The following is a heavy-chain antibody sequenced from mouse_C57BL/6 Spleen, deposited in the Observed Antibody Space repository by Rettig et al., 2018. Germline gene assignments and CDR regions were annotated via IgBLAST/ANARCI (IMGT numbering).Heavy chain of an antibody. J-gene: IGHJ4*01. CDR3: ARLGDYDEGYAMDY. CDR1: GYTFTTYG. D-gene: IGHD2-4*01. CDR2: INTYSGVP. Sequence: QIQLVQSGPELKKPGETVKISCKASGYTFTTYGMSWVKQAPGKGLKWMGWINTYSGVPTYADDFKGRFAYSLETSASTAYLQINNLKNEDTATYFCARLGDYDEGYAMDYWGQGTSVTVSS. V-gene: IGHV9-3*01.